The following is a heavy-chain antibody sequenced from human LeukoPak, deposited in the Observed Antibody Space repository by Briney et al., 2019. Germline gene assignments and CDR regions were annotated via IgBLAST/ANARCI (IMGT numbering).Heavy chain of an antibody. J-gene: IGHJ4*02. Sequence: SETLSLTCAVYGGSFSGYYWSWIRQPPGKGLEWIGEINHSGSTNYNPSLKSRVTISVDTSKNQFSLKLSSVTAADTAVYYCARSNSAAAGYYFDYWGQGTLVTVSS. CDR1: GGSFSGYY. CDR2: INHSGST. CDR3: ARSNSAAAGYYFDY. D-gene: IGHD6-13*01. V-gene: IGHV4-34*01.